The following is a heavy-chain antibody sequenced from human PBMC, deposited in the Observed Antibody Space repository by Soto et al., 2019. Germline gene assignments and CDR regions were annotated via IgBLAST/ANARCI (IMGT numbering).Heavy chain of an antibody. J-gene: IGHJ3*02. Sequence: PGGSLRLSCAASGFTFTSYWMNWVRQAPGKGLEWVANIKQDGSEKYYVDSVKGRFTISRDNAKNSPYLQMNSLRAEDTAVYYCARGGQGIQLWLGDAFDIWGQGTMVTVSS. V-gene: IGHV3-7*01. CDR1: GFTFTSYW. CDR3: ARGGQGIQLWLGDAFDI. CDR2: IKQDGSEK. D-gene: IGHD5-18*01.